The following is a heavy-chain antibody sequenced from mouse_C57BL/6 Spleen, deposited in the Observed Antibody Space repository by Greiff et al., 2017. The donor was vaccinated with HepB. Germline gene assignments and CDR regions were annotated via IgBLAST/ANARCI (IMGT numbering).Heavy chain of an antibody. V-gene: IGHV5-16*01. CDR1: GFTFSDYY. Sequence: EVKVVESEGGLVQPGSSMKLSCTASGFTFSDYYMAWVRQVPEKGLEWVANINYDGSSTYYLDSLKSRFIISRDNAKNILYLQMSSLKSEDTATYYCARDRHYYGSSEDYAMDYWGQGTSVTVSS. CDR3: ARDRHYYGSSEDYAMDY. CDR2: INYDGSST. D-gene: IGHD1-1*01. J-gene: IGHJ4*01.